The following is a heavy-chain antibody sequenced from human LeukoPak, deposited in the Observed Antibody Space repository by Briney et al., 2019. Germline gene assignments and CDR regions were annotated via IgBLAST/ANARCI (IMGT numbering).Heavy chain of an antibody. CDR2: ISYDGSNK. J-gene: IGHJ4*02. D-gene: IGHD3-3*01. CDR3: AKVGPDYDFWSGYYCHFDY. CDR1: GFTFSSYA. Sequence: GGSLRLSCAASGFTFSSYAMHWVRQAPGKGLEWVAVISYDGSNKYYADSVKGRFTISRDNSKNTLYLQMNSLRAEDTAVYYCAKVGPDYDFWSGYYCHFDYWGQGTLVTVSS. V-gene: IGHV3-30*04.